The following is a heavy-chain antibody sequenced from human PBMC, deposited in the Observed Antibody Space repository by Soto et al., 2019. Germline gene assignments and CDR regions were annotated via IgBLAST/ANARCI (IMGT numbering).Heavy chain of an antibody. V-gene: IGHV1-18*01. CDR2: ISTYNGNTNT. Sequence: SVKVSCKASGGTFSSYAISCLRQAPGQGLEWMGWISTYNGNTNTYHKKRFQGRFTMTSDSASNTAYMELRSLTPDDTAVYYCARGGQKNVYTSIGPWGQGTLVTSPQ. CDR3: ARGGQKNVYTSIGP. J-gene: IGHJ5*02. CDR1: GGTFSSYA. D-gene: IGHD1-1*01.